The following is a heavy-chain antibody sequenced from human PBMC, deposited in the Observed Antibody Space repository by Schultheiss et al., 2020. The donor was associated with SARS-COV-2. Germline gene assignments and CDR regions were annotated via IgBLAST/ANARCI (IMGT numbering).Heavy chain of an antibody. D-gene: IGHD6-19*01. CDR2: ISAYNGNT. V-gene: IGHV1-18*01. Sequence: ASVKVSCKASGYTFTSYGISWVRQAPGQGLEWMGWISAYNGNTNYAQKLQGRVTMTTDTSTSTAYMELRSLRSDDTAVYYCARGYSSGWYEEYYYGMDVWGQGTTVTVSS. CDR1: GYTFTSYG. CDR3: ARGYSSGWYEEYYYGMDV. J-gene: IGHJ6*02.